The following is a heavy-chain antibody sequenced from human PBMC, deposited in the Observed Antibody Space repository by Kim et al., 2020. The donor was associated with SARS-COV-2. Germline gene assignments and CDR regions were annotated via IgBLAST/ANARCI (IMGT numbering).Heavy chain of an antibody. D-gene: IGHD3-10*01. Sequence: KGRFTISRDNAKNSLYLQMNSLRAEDTALYYCAKGTSRTPYYYGSGFQGYWGQGTLVTVSS. V-gene: IGHV3-9*01. J-gene: IGHJ4*02. CDR3: AKGTSRTPYYYGSGFQGY.